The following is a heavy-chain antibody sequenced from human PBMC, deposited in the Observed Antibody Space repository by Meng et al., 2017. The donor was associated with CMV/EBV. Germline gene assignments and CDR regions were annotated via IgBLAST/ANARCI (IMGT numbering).Heavy chain of an antibody. CDR1: GGSISSSSYY. CDR3: ASTMYSSSSVDY. D-gene: IGHD6-6*01. Sequence: SETLSLTCTVSGGSISSSSYYWGWIRQPPGKGLEWIGSIYYSGSTYYNPSLKSRVTISVDTSKNQFSLKLSSVTAADTAVYYCASTMYSSSSVDYWGQGTPVTVSS. J-gene: IGHJ4*02. V-gene: IGHV4-39*01. CDR2: IYYSGST.